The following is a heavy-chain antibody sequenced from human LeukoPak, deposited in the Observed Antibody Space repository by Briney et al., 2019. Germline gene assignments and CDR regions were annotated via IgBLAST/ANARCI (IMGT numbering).Heavy chain of an antibody. CDR1: GFTFANYW. CDR3: AREGTPSGSFNYYYYYMDV. V-gene: IGHV3-7*01. J-gene: IGHJ6*03. CDR2: ISQHASET. D-gene: IGHD3-10*01. Sequence: GGSLRLSCTASGFTFANYWMSWVRQAPGGGLEWVADISQHASETNYVDSVKGRFTISRDNAKKSLYLQMNSLRAEDTAVYYCAREGTPSGSFNYYYYYMDVWGKGTTVTVSS.